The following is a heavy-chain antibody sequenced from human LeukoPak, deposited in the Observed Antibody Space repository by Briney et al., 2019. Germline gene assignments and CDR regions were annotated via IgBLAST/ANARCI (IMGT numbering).Heavy chain of an antibody. J-gene: IGHJ6*03. Sequence: SETLSLTCTVSGGSISSYYWSWIRQPAGKGLEWIGRIYTSGSTNYNPSLKGRVTMSVDTSKNQFSLKLSSVTTADTAVYYCARDLITIFNYYYMDVWGKGTTVTVSS. CDR2: IYTSGST. CDR3: ARDLITIFNYYYMDV. D-gene: IGHD3-3*01. CDR1: GGSISSYY. V-gene: IGHV4-4*07.